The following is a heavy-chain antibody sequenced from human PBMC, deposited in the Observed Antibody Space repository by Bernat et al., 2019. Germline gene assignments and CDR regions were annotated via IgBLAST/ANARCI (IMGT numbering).Heavy chain of an antibody. CDR2: IIPILGIA. CDR3: ARSVRGYSGYDPYYYYYYGMDV. CDR1: GGTFSSYA. D-gene: IGHD5-12*01. Sequence: QVQLVQSGAEVKKPGSSVKVSCKASGGTFSSYAISWVRQAPGQGLDWMGRIIPILGIANYAQKFQGRVTITADKSTSTAYMELSSLRSEDTAVYYCARSVRGYSGYDPYYYYYYGMDVWGQGTTVTVSS. V-gene: IGHV1-69*04. J-gene: IGHJ6*02.